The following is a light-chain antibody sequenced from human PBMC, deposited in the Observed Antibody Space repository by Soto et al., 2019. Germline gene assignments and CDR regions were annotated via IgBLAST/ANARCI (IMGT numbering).Light chain of an antibody. J-gene: IGKJ2*01. CDR3: QQYYSYPYT. Sequence: AIRMTQSPSSLSASTGDRVTITCRASQSITTSLAWYQQKPGKAPNLLIYGASTLQGGVPSRFSGSGSGTDFTLTITSLQSEDCATFYCQQYYSYPYTFGLGTKLEIK. CDR1: QSITTS. CDR2: GAS. V-gene: IGKV1-8*01.